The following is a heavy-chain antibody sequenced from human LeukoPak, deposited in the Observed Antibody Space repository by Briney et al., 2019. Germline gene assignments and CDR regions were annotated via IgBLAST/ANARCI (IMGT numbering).Heavy chain of an antibody. CDR3: ARDLYYGSGRYFDY. CDR1: GGTFSSYA. CDR2: IIPIFGTA. Sequence: GASVKVSCKASGGTFSSYAISWVRQAPGQGLEWMGGIIPIFGTANYAQKFQGRVTITADKSTSTAYMELSSLRSEDTAVYYCARDLYYGSGRYFDYWGQGTLVTVSS. J-gene: IGHJ4*02. D-gene: IGHD3-10*01. V-gene: IGHV1-69*06.